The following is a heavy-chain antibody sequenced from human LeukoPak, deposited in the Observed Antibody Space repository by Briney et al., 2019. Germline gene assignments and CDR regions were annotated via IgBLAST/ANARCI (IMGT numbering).Heavy chain of an antibody. CDR2: IWYDGSNK. Sequence: GRSLRLSCAASGFTFSHYGLHWVRQAPGKGLEWVAVIWYDGSNKYYADSVKGRFTISRDNSKNTLYLQMNSLRAEDTAVYYCARGVVVVIRSGAFDIWGQGTMVTVSS. D-gene: IGHD3-22*01. J-gene: IGHJ3*02. CDR3: ARGVVVVIRSGAFDI. V-gene: IGHV3-33*01. CDR1: GFTFSHYG.